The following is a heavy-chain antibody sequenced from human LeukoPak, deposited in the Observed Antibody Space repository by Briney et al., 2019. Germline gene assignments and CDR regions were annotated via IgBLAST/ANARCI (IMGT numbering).Heavy chain of an antibody. V-gene: IGHV3-7*03. CDR2: IKQDGSEK. J-gene: IGHJ4*02. CDR3: AKDSVAAYGSGVSFFDY. CDR1: GFTFSGYW. D-gene: IGHD3-10*01. Sequence: QPGGSLRLSCAASGFTFSGYWMSWVRQAPGKGLEWVANIKQDGSEKYYVDSVRGRFTISRDNAKNSLYLQMNSLRAEDTVLYYCAKDSVAAYGSGVSFFDYWGQGTLVTVSS.